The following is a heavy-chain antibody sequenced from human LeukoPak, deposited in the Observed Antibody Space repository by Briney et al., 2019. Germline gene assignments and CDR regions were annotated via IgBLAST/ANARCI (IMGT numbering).Heavy chain of an antibody. Sequence: ASVKVSCKASGYTFPSYFMHWVRQAPGQGLEWMGIINPTGGSTTYAQKFQGRVTMTRDTSTSTVYMELSSLRSDDTAVYYCARGKRRGLSPAVINHSETWGQGTLLTVSS. CDR2: INPTGGST. V-gene: IGHV1-46*01. CDR1: GYTFPSYF. CDR3: ARGKRRGLSPAVINHSET. J-gene: IGHJ5*02. D-gene: IGHD2-2*01.